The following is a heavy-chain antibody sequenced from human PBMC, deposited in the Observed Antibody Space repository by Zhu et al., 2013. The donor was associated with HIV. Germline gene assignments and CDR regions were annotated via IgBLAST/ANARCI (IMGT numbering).Heavy chain of an antibody. Sequence: QVQLVQSGAEVKKPGASVKVSCKASGYILTNYYMHWVRQAPGQGLEWMGVINPSGGTTTYAQKLQGRVTMTRDTSTSTVYMELSSLRSEDTAVYYCSRDAPPNTATRRAPYYYYGMDVWGQGTTVTIS. D-gene: IGHD4-4*01. CDR3: SRDAPPNTATRRAPYYYYGMDV. CDR2: INPSGGTT. V-gene: IGHV1-46*03. CDR1: GYILTNYY. J-gene: IGHJ6*02.